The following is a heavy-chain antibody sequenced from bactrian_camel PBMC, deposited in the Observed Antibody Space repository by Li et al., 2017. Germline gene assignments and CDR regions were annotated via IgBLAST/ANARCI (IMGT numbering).Heavy chain of an antibody. Sequence: HVQLVESGGALVQPGESLRLSCAVSGFTSSTYFVSWVRQSPEKGPEWVSSIYTGDGTTNFADSVKGRFAIPRDNGKNTVYLQMNSLRPDDTSVYCCHTGGGAYWGQGTQVTVS. V-gene: IGHV3-2*01. CDR2: IYTGDGTT. J-gene: IGHJ4*01. D-gene: IGHD7*01. CDR1: GFTSSTYF. CDR3: HTGGGAY.